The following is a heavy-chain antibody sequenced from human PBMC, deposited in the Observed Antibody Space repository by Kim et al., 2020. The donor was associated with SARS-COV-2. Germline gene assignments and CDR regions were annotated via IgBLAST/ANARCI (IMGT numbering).Heavy chain of an antibody. CDR2: IYYSGST. J-gene: IGHJ5*02. CDR1: GGSISSGDYY. CDR3: AREPSYGSGFGNWFDP. Sequence: SETLSLTCTVSGGSISSGDYYWSWIRQPPGKGLEWIGYIYYSGSTYYNPSLKSRVTISVDTSKNQFSLKLSSVTAADTVVYYCAREPSYGSGFGNWFDPWGQGTLVTVSS. D-gene: IGHD3-10*01. V-gene: IGHV4-30-4*01.